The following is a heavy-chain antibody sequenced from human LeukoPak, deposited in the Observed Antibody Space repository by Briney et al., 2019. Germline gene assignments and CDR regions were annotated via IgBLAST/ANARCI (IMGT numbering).Heavy chain of an antibody. V-gene: IGHV4-59*01. Sequence: SSETLSLTXTVSGGSISSYYWSWIRQPPGKGVEWIGYMYYSGSTNYNPSLKSRVTISVDTSKNQFSLKLSSVTAADTAVYYCARDVGCSSTSCYLAFDIWGQGTMVTVSS. CDR1: GGSISSYY. J-gene: IGHJ3*02. D-gene: IGHD2-2*01. CDR3: ARDVGCSSTSCYLAFDI. CDR2: MYYSGST.